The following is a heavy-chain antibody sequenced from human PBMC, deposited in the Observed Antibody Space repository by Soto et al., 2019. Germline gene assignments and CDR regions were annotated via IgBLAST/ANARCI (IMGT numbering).Heavy chain of an antibody. Sequence: GSLRLSCAASGITFSTYAMSWVRQAPGKGLEWVSTIVGTGSRTYYTDSVKGRFVISRDNFMNRLYLQMNSPRAEDTALYYCASTRFAYYSDSSGPTSFDHWGQGTQVTVSS. CDR3: ASTRFAYYSDSSGPTSFDH. D-gene: IGHD3-22*01. CDR1: GITFSTYA. J-gene: IGHJ4*02. V-gene: IGHV3-23*01. CDR2: IVGTGSRT.